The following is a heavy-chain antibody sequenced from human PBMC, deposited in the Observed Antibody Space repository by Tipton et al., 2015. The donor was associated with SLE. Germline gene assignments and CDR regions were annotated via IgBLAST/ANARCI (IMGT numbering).Heavy chain of an antibody. J-gene: IGHJ5*02. CDR1: GYTFTDYG. CDR3: SRDTRYQHGSDA. Sequence: QLVQSGPEVKKPGASVEVSCRASGYTFTDYGVTWVRQAPGQGLEWVGWVSAYNGKTTYAQKFEGRVTMSTDTSTSTAYMELRSLRSDDTAGYYCSRDTRYQHGSDAWGQGTLVTVSS. CDR2: VSAYNGKT. D-gene: IGHD2-2*01. V-gene: IGHV1-18*01.